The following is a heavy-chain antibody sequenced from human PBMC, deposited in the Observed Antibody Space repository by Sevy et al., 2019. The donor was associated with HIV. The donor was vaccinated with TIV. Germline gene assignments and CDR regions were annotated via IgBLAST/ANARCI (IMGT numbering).Heavy chain of an antibody. CDR2: IRHDGSTK. V-gene: IGHV3-30*02. CDR3: ARDPITMIVPGAFDI. D-gene: IGHD3-22*01. J-gene: IGHJ3*02. CDR1: GFSFNSYG. Sequence: GGSLRLSCAASGFSFNSYGMHWVRQAPGKGLEWVAFIRHDGSTKYYVDSAKGRFTISRDNSKNTLYLQMNSLRAEDTAVYYCARDPITMIVPGAFDIWGQGTMVTVSS.